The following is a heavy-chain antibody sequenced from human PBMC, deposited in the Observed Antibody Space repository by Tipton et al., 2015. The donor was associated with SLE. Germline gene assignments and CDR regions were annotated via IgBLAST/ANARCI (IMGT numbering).Heavy chain of an antibody. J-gene: IGHJ5*02. CDR2: IYYSGST. Sequence: TLSLTCNVSGGSIDTYYWGWIRQPPGKGLEWIGYIYYSGSTNYNPSLKSRVSFSVDTSKNQFSLKVYSVTAADTAVYYCATSATRFDWFDPWGQGTLVTVSS. CDR1: GGSIDTYY. V-gene: IGHV4-59*01. CDR3: ATSATRFDWFDP. D-gene: IGHD3-16*01.